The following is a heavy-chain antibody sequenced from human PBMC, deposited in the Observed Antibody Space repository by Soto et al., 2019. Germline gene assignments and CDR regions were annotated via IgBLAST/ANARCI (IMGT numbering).Heavy chain of an antibody. CDR2: LNSEGTST. Sequence: ELQLVESGGGLVQPGGSLRLSCAASGFTFSSYWMHWVRQVPGKGLMWVARLNSEGTSTSYADSGKGRFTISRDNARSTRYLQMTSLGVEATAVFFCARAPPPDSSWYPFDYWGQGTLVTVSS. J-gene: IGHJ4*02. CDR3: ARAPPPDSSWYPFDY. CDR1: GFTFSSYW. V-gene: IGHV3-74*01. D-gene: IGHD6-13*01.